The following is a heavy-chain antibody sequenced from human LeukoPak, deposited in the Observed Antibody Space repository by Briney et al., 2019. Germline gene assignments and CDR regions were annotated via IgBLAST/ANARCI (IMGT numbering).Heavy chain of an antibody. CDR3: ARGQADYGDYVFDY. V-gene: IGHV3-21*01. CDR2: ISSSSSYI. J-gene: IGHJ4*02. Sequence: GGSLRLSCAASGFTFSSYSMNWVRQAPGKGLEWVSSISSSSSYIYYADSVKGRFTISRDNAKNSLYLQMDSLRAEDTAVYYCARGQADYGDYVFDYWGQGTLVTVSS. D-gene: IGHD4-17*01. CDR1: GFTFSSYS.